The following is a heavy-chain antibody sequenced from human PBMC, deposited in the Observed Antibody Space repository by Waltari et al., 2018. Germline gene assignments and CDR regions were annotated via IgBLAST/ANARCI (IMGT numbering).Heavy chain of an antibody. Sequence: QVQLQESGPGLVKPSETLSLTCTVPGGSISSYYWSWIRQPPGKGLEWIGYIYYSGSTNYNPSLKSRVTISVDTSKNQFSLKLSSVTAADTAVYYCARGLYYDSSARNFYFDYWGQGTLVTVSS. CDR3: ARGLYYDSSARNFYFDY. CDR2: IYYSGST. CDR1: GGSISSYY. V-gene: IGHV4-59*01. D-gene: IGHD3-22*01. J-gene: IGHJ4*02.